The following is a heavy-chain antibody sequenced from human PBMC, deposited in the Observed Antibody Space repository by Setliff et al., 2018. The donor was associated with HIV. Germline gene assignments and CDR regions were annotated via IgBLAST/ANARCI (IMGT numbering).Heavy chain of an antibody. D-gene: IGHD3-22*01. CDR2: IKTKTQRGTT. CDR1: GFTFSSYP. Sequence: GGSLRLSCAVSGFTFSSYPMTWVRQAPGKGLEWVGRIKTKTQRGTTDYAAPAKGRFIISRDDSKNTLYLQMNSLRSEDTAVYYCVTGVGTSSVDYWGQGTMVTVSS. J-gene: IGHJ4*02. CDR3: VTGVGTSSVDY. V-gene: IGHV3-15*01.